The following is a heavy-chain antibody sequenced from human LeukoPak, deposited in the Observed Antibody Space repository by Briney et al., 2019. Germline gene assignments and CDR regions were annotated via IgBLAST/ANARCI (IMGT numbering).Heavy chain of an antibody. J-gene: IGHJ6*03. D-gene: IGHD3-10*01. CDR3: AKDRRNSRSDPYYYMDV. Sequence: SGGSLRLSCAASGFTFSSYDMHWVRQATGKGLEWVSAIGTAGDTYYPGSVKGRFTISRENAKNSLYLQMNSLRAGDTAVYYCAKDRRNSRSDPYYYMDVWGKGTTVTVSS. CDR2: IGTAGDT. CDR1: GFTFSSYD. V-gene: IGHV3-13*01.